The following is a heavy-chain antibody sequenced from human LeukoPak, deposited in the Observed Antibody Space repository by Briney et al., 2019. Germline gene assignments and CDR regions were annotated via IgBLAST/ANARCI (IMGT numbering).Heavy chain of an antibody. CDR1: GFTFSSYA. D-gene: IGHD3-22*01. V-gene: IGHV3-30-3*01. J-gene: IGHJ4*02. Sequence: GGSLRLSCAASGFTFSSYAMHWVRQAPGKGLEWVAVISYDGSNKYYADSVKGRFTISRDNAKNSLYLQMNSLRAEDTALYYCAKDPHKYYYDSSGLDYWGQGTLVTVSS. CDR3: AKDPHKYYYDSSGLDY. CDR2: ISYDGSNK.